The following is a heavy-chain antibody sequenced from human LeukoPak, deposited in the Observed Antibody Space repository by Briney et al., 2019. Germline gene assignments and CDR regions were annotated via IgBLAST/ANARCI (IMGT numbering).Heavy chain of an antibody. CDR3: ARDRQPNVLRFLEWSG. V-gene: IGHV3-33*01. Sequence: GRSLRLSCAASGFTFSSYGMHWVRQAPGKGLEWVAVIWYDGSNKYYADSVKGRFTTSRDNSKNTLYLQMNSLRAEDTAVYYCARDRQPNVLRFLEWSGWGQGTLVTVSS. CDR1: GFTFSSYG. J-gene: IGHJ4*02. CDR2: IWYDGSNK. D-gene: IGHD3-3*01.